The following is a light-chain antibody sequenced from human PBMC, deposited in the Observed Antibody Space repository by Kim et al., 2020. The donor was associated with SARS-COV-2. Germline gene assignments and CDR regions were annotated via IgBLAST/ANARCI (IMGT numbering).Light chain of an antibody. CDR3: ISYTSINTLV. J-gene: IGLJ2*01. CDR1: SSDGGGYNY. Sequence: GQSITISCSGTSSDGGGYNYVSWFQQHPGKAPKLMIYGVSKRPSGVSSRFSGSKSGNTASLTISGLQAEDEADYYCISYTSINTLVFGGGTKVTVL. V-gene: IGLV2-14*03. CDR2: GVS.